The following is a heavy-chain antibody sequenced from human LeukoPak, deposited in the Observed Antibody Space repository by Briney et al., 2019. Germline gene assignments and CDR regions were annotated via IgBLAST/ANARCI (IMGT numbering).Heavy chain of an antibody. Sequence: GGSLRLSCSASGFTFSSYAMHWVRQAPGKGLEYVSAISSNGGSTYYADSVKGRFTISRDNSKDTLYLQMSSLRAEDTAVYYCVRSVCSGGSCNYYYYGMDVWGKGTTVTVSP. CDR1: GFTFSSYA. CDR2: ISSNGGST. V-gene: IGHV3-64D*06. D-gene: IGHD2-15*01. J-gene: IGHJ6*04. CDR3: VRSVCSGGSCNYYYYGMDV.